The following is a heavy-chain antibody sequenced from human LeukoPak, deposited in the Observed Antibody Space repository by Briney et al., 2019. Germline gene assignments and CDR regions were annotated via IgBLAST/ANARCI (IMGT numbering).Heavy chain of an antibody. Sequence: ASVKLSCTASGYTFTSYDMHWVRQAPGQGLDWMGIINPSGGSTSYAQRFQGRVTMTRYTSTSTVYMELSSLRSEDTAVYYCARDLDGGNSDYYYYGMDVWGQGTTVTVSS. CDR1: GYTFTSYD. D-gene: IGHD4-23*01. CDR3: ARDLDGGNSDYYYYGMDV. CDR2: INPSGGST. V-gene: IGHV1-46*01. J-gene: IGHJ6*02.